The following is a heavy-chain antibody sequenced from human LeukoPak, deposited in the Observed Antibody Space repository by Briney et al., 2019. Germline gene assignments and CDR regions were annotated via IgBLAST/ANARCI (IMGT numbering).Heavy chain of an antibody. D-gene: IGHD3-9*01. Sequence: PSETLSLTCAVSGGSISSSSYYWGWIRQPPGKGLEWIGSIYYSGSTYYNPSLKSRVTISVDTSKNQFSLKLSSVTAADTAVYYCARVVFSDILTGYWFDPWGQGTLVTVSS. V-gene: IGHV4-39*01. CDR3: ARVVFSDILTGYWFDP. CDR2: IYYSGST. CDR1: GGSISSSSYY. J-gene: IGHJ5*02.